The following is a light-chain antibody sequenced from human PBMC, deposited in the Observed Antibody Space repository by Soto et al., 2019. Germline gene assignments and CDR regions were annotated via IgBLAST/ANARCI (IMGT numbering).Light chain of an antibody. CDR1: QSVSSN. CDR2: GAS. J-gene: IGKJ3*01. Sequence: EIVMTQSPATLSVSPGERATLSCRANQSVSSNLAWYQQKPGQAPRLLIYGASTRATGIPARFSGAGSGTEFTLTISSLQSEDFAVYYCQQYNNWPRTFGPGTKVDIK. V-gene: IGKV3-15*01. CDR3: QQYNNWPRT.